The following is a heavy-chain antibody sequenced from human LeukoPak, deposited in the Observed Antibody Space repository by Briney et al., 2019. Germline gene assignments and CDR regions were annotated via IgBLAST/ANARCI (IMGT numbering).Heavy chain of an antibody. CDR2: INHSGST. CDR1: GGSFSGYY. CDR3: AAGSPTPFDY. D-gene: IGHD3-10*01. V-gene: IGHV4-34*01. J-gene: IGHJ4*02. Sequence: LETLSLTCAVYGGSFSGYYWSWIRQPPGKGLEWIGEINHSGSTNYNPSLKSRVTISVDTSKNQFSLKLSSVTAADTAVYYCAAGSPTPFDYWGQGTLVTVSS.